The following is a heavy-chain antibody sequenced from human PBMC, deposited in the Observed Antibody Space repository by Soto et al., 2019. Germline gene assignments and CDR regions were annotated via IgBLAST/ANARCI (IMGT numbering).Heavy chain of an antibody. CDR3: ARDTVRGLDY. Sequence: GGSLRLSCAASGFTFRSYWMHWVRQAPGKGLVWVSRINRDGSSTSYADSVKGRFTISRDNAKNSLYLQMNSLRAEDTAVYYCARDTVRGLDYWGQGTMVTVSS. CDR1: GFTFRSYW. CDR2: INRDGSST. V-gene: IGHV3-74*01. D-gene: IGHD4-4*01. J-gene: IGHJ4*02.